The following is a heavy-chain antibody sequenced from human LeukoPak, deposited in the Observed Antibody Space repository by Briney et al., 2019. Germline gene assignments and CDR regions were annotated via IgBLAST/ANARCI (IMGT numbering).Heavy chain of an antibody. J-gene: IGHJ1*01. D-gene: IGHD3-16*01. CDR2: ISYDERGK. CDR3: STDGTPKFEH. Sequence: PGGSLRLSCAASGFGFNYYGMVWFRQSPGKGLEWVATISYDERGKHYADSVQGRFTISRDNSKSVLYLQLDYLRPEDKAVYYCSTDGTPKFEHWGQGTLVTVSS. CDR1: GFGFNYYG. V-gene: IGHV3-30*03.